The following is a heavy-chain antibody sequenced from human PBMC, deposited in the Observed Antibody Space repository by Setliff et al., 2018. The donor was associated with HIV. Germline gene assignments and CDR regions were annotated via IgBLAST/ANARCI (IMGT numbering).Heavy chain of an antibody. J-gene: IGHJ6*02. V-gene: IGHV3-30*01. CDR3: ARSVIGYYYYGMDV. CDR2: ISYDGSNK. D-gene: IGHD3-10*01. CDR1: GFTFSSYA. Sequence: GGSMRLSCAASGFTFSSYAMHWVRQAPDKGLEWVAVISYDGSNKYYADYVKGRFTISRDNSKNTLYLQMNSLRAEDTAVYYCARSVIGYYYYGMDVWGQVTLVTVSS.